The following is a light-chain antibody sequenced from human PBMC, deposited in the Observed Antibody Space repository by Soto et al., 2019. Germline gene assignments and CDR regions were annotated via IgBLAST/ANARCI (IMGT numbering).Light chain of an antibody. CDR2: GAS. Sequence: EIVLTQSPGTLSLSPGERATLFCRASQSAANNYIAWYQQKPGQAPSLLISGASKRATGIPDRFNGSGSGTDFTLHITSVAPEDFAVYYCQQFVNSPYTFGQGTKLEI. CDR3: QQFVNSPYT. J-gene: IGKJ2*01. V-gene: IGKV3-20*01. CDR1: QSAANNY.